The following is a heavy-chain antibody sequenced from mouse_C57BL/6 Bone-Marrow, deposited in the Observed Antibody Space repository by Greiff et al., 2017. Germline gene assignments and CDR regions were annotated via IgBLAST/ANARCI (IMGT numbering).Heavy chain of an antibody. Sequence: EVQLQQSGPELVKPGASVKISCKASGYTFTDYYMNWVKQSHGKSLEWIGDINPNNGGTSYNQKFKGKATLTVDKSSSTAYMELRSLTSEDSAVYYCASPPYYYGSRGYFDVWGTGTTVTVSS. D-gene: IGHD1-1*01. CDR2: INPNNGGT. V-gene: IGHV1-26*01. J-gene: IGHJ1*03. CDR1: GYTFTDYY. CDR3: ASPPYYYGSRGYFDV.